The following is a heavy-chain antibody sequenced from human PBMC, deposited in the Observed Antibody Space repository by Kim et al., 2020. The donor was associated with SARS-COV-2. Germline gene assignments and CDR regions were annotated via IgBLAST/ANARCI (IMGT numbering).Heavy chain of an antibody. CDR3: ARDLGDAFDI. Sequence: SETLSLTCTVSGGSISSGGYYWSWIRQHAGKGLEWIGYIYYSGSTYYNPSLKSRVTISVDTSKNQFSLKLSSVTAADTAVYYCARDLGDAFDIWGQGTMVTVSS. CDR2: IYYSGST. D-gene: IGHD3-16*01. CDR1: GGSISSGGYY. J-gene: IGHJ3*02. V-gene: IGHV4-31*03.